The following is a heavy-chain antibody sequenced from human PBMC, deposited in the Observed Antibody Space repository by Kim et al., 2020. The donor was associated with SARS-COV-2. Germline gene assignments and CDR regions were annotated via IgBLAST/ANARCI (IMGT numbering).Heavy chain of an antibody. CDR2: DGGSS. CDR3: TSIFEY. Sequence: DGGSSDYANSVKGRSTTSRFNAKIMVYLQMNSMRVDDTAIYYCTSIFEYWGQGALVTVSA. V-gene: IGHV3-74*01. J-gene: IGHJ4*02. D-gene: IGHD3-3*02.